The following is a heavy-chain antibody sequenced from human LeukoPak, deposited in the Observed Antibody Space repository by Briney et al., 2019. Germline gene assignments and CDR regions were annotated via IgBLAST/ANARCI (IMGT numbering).Heavy chain of an antibody. CDR1: GGSISSYY. Sequence: SETLSLTCTVSGGSISSYYRSWIRQPPGKGLEWIGYISYSGSTNYNPSLRSRVTISVDTSKNQFSLKLSSVAAADTAVYYCARDYDILTGGGWFDPWGQGTLVTVSS. J-gene: IGHJ5*02. V-gene: IGHV4-59*01. CDR2: ISYSGST. D-gene: IGHD3-9*01. CDR3: ARDYDILTGGGWFDP.